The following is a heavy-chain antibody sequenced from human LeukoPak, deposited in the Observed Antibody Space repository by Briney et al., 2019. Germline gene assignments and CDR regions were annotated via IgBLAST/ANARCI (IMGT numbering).Heavy chain of an antibody. D-gene: IGHD4-23*01. CDR3: ARDDKGYYDGRWTAFDI. Sequence: SETLSLTCTVSGASISDTAWSWVRQPAGRGLEWIGRVFSSGATLYNPSLNGRVSMSVDAPKKQVSLKVTPVTVADTAVYYCARDDKGYYDGRWTAFDIWGQGTVVTVSS. V-gene: IGHV4-4*07. J-gene: IGHJ3*02. CDR1: GASISDTA. CDR2: VFSSGAT.